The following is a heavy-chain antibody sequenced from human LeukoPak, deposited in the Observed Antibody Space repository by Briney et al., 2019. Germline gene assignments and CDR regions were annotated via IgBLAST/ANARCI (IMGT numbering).Heavy chain of an antibody. V-gene: IGHV1-69*02. J-gene: IGHJ4*02. D-gene: IGHD3-9*01. Sequence: SVKVSCKASGYTFTNYNINWVRQAPGQGLEWMGRIIPILGIANYAQKFQGRVTITADKSTSTAYMELSSLRSEDTAVYYCARVATLTGYPYYFDYWGQGTLVTVSS. CDR3: ARVATLTGYPYYFDY. CDR2: IIPILGIA. CDR1: GYTFTNYN.